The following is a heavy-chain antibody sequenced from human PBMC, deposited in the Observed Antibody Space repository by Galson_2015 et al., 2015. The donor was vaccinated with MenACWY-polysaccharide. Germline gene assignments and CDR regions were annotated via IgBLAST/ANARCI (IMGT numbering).Heavy chain of an antibody. CDR2: ISGSGGST. CDR1: GFTFSSFA. Sequence: SLRLSCAASGFTFSSFAVSWVRQAPEKGLEWLSTISGSGGSTYYADSVKGRFTISRDNSKNTLYLQMNSLRAEDTAVYYCARDSGSPFYYFDYWGQGTLVTVSS. CDR3: ARDSGSPFYYFDY. V-gene: IGHV3-23*01. D-gene: IGHD1-26*01. J-gene: IGHJ4*02.